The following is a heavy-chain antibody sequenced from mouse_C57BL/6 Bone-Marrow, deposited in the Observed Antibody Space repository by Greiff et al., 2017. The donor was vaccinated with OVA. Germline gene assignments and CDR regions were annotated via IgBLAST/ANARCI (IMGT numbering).Heavy chain of an antibody. D-gene: IGHD2-2*01. CDR1: GFTFSSYA. CDR2: ISAGGSYT. V-gene: IGHV5-4*03. J-gene: IGHJ3*01. Sequence: EVMLVESGGGLVKPGGSLKLSCAASGFTFSSYAMSWVRQTPEKRLEWVATISAGGSYTYYPDNVKGRFTISRDNAKNNLYLQMSHLKSEDTAMYYCARVAGVTTAWFAYWGQGTLVTVAA. CDR3: ARVAGVTTAWFAY.